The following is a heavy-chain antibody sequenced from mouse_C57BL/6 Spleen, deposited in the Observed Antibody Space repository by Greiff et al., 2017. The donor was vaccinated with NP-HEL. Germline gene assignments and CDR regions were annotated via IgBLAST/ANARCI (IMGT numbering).Heavy chain of an antibody. Sequence: EVKLVESGGGLVQSGRSLRLSCATSGFTFSDFYMEWVRQAPGKGLEWIAASRNKANDYTTEYSASVKGRFIVSRDTSQSILYLQMNALRAEDTAIYYCARGGNYAMDYWGQGTSVTVSS. CDR3: ARGGNYAMDY. CDR2: SRNKANDYTT. V-gene: IGHV7-1*01. J-gene: IGHJ4*01. CDR1: GFTFSDFY.